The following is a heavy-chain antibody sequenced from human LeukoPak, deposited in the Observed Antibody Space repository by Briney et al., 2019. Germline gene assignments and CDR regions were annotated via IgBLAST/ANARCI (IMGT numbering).Heavy chain of an antibody. CDR1: GFTFSGYE. CDR2: ISSSGSTI. D-gene: IGHD3-10*01. V-gene: IGHV3-48*03. J-gene: IGHJ3*02. CDR3: ARGHYGSGSLHAFDI. Sequence: GGSLRLSCAASGFTFSGYEMNWVRQAPGKGLEWVSYISSSGSTIYYADSVKGRFTISRGYAKNSLYLQVNSLRAEDTAVYYCARGHYGSGSLHAFDIWGQGTMVSVSS.